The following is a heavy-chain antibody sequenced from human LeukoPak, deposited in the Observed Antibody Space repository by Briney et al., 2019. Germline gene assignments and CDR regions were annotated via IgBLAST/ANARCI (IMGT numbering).Heavy chain of an antibody. CDR3: ARTRDGPFVY. CDR2: ISSSGSSI. CDR1: GFTFSSYE. J-gene: IGHJ4*02. D-gene: IGHD5-24*01. V-gene: IGHV3-48*03. Sequence: GGSLRLSCAASGFTFSSYEMNWVRQAPAKGLEWLLHISSSGSSIHYADSVKGRFTISRDNAKNSLYLQMNSLIVEDTAVYYCARTRDGPFVYWGQGTLVTVSS.